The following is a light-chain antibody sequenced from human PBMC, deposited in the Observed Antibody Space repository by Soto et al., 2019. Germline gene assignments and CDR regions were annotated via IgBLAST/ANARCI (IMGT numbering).Light chain of an antibody. J-gene: IGKJ1*01. CDR3: QHYNTYPWT. CDR2: AAS. Sequence: IQLTQSPSSLSASVGDRVTITCRASQGISSYLAWYQQKPGKAPKLLIYAASTLQSGVPSRFSGSGSGTDFTLTISSLQPGDFATYYCQHYNTYPWTFGQGTKVDIK. CDR1: QGISSY. V-gene: IGKV1-9*01.